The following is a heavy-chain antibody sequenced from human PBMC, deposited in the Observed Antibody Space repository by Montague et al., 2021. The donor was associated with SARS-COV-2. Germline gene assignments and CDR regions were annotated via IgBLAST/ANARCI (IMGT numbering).Heavy chain of an antibody. Sequence: SLSFSRVSSNTATWNWIRQSPSRGLEWLGRTYYRSKWYHDYAISLKSRITINPDTSKNQFPLQLSSVAPEDTAVFYCARTTTRMLYPENAFDIWGQGTMVTVSS. J-gene: IGHJ3*02. CDR3: ARTTTRMLYPENAFDI. V-gene: IGHV6-1*01. CDR1: FSRVSSNTAT. D-gene: IGHD2-15*01. CDR2: TYYRSKWYH.